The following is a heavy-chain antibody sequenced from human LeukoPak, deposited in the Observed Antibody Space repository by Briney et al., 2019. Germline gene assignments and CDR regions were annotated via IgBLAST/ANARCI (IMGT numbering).Heavy chain of an antibody. D-gene: IGHD6-13*01. Sequence: PSETLSLTCTVSGGSISSSSYYWGWIRQPPGKGLEWIGSIYYSGSTNYNPSLKSRVTISVDTSKNQFSLKLSSVTAADTAVYYCARDERYGSSHAFDIWGQGTMVTVSS. J-gene: IGHJ3*02. CDR1: GGSISSSSYY. CDR3: ARDERYGSSHAFDI. CDR2: IYYSGST. V-gene: IGHV4-39*07.